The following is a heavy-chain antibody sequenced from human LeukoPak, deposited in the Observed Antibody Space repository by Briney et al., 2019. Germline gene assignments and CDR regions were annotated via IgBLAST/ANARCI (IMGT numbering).Heavy chain of an antibody. CDR2: IYSDGRT. CDR1: GFTFSSSA. Sequence: GGSLRLSCAGSGFTFSSSAMSWVRQAPGKGLEWVSVIYSDGRTYYADSVKGRLTISRDNSKNTLYLQMNSLRAEDTAVYYCARAPGGTQASSGYFDYWGQGTLVTVSS. V-gene: IGHV3-53*01. D-gene: IGHD3-22*01. J-gene: IGHJ4*02. CDR3: ARAPGGTQASSGYFDY.